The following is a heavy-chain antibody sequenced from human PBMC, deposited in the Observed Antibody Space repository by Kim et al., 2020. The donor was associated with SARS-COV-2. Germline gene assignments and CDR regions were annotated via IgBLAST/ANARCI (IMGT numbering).Heavy chain of an antibody. D-gene: IGHD6-13*01. CDR3: ARGSSDSSSWYSWVDV. J-gene: IGHJ6*02. V-gene: IGHV1-69*13. CDR1: GGTFSSYA. Sequence: SVKVSCKASGGTFSSYAISWVRQAPGQGLEWMGGIIPIFGTANYAQKFQGRVTITADESTSTAYMELRSLRSEDTAVYYCARGSSDSSSWYSWVDVWGQGTTVTVSS. CDR2: IIPIFGTA.